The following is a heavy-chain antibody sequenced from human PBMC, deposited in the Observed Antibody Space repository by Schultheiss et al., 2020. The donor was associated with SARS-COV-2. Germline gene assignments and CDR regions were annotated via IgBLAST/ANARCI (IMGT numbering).Heavy chain of an antibody. V-gene: IGHV4-34*09. J-gene: IGHJ5*02. CDR1: GGSFSGYY. D-gene: IGHD4-17*01. Sequence: SETLSLTCAVYGGSFSGYYWSWIRQPPGKGLEWIGYIYYSGSTYYNPSLQSRVTISADTSKNEFSLKMSSVTAADTAVYYCARVRRTVTTGNWFDPWGQGTLVTVS. CDR2: IYYSGST. CDR3: ARVRRTVTTGNWFDP.